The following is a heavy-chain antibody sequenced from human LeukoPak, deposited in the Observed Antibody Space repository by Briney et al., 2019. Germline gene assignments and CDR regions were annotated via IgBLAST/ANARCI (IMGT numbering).Heavy chain of an antibody. CDR1: GFTISNYW. CDR2: IKEDGSAE. J-gene: IGHJ5*02. Sequence: GGSLRLSCAASGFTISNYWMSWVRQAPGKGLEGVTNIKEDGSAENYVDSVKGRFTISRDNAKNSLYLQMNSLRADDTAVYYCARYSDSSGWFDPWGQGTLVTVSS. V-gene: IGHV3-7*01. CDR3: ARYSDSSGWFDP. D-gene: IGHD6-6*01.